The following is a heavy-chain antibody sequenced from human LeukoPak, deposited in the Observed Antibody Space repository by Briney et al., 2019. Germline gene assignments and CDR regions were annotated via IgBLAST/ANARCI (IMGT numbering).Heavy chain of an antibody. D-gene: IGHD3-10*01. CDR2: VSDNGIFT. V-gene: IGHV3-23*01. Sequence: GGSLRLSCAASGFTFSNYSMTWVRQAPGEGLEWVSVVSDNGIFTYYADSVKGRFTISRDNSENTLYLQMISLRAEDTAVYYCANYGSVSYFAYWGQGTLVTVSS. CDR1: GFTFSNYS. CDR3: ANYGSVSYFAY. J-gene: IGHJ4*02.